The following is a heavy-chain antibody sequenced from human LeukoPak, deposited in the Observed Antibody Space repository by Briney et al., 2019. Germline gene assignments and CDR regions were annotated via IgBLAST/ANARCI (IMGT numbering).Heavy chain of an antibody. CDR2: INHSGST. J-gene: IGHJ6*02. D-gene: IGHD3-10*01. V-gene: IGHV4-39*07. Sequence: SETLSLTCTVSGGSINSSNYYWGWIRQPPGKGLEWIGEINHSGSTNYNPSLKSRVTISVDTSKNQFSLKLSSVTAADTAVYYCARARSLWFGYYYYGMDVWGQGTTVTVSS. CDR1: GGSINSSNYY. CDR3: ARARSLWFGYYYYGMDV.